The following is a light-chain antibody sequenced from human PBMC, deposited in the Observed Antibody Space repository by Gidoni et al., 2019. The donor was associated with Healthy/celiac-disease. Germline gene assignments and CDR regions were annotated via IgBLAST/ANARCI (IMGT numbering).Light chain of an antibody. CDR3: SSYTSSSRV. J-gene: IGLJ3*02. V-gene: IGLV2-14*03. CDR2: DVS. Sequence: QPALTQPASVSGSPGQSVTISCTGTSSDVGGYNYVSWYQQNPGKAPKLMIYDVSNRPSGVSNRFSGSKSGNTASLTISGLQAEDEADYYCSSYTSSSRVFGGGTKLTVL. CDR1: SSDVGGYNY.